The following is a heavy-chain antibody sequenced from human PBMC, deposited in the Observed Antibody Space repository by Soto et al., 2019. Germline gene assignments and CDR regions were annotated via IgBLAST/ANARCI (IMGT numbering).Heavy chain of an antibody. J-gene: IGHJ4*01. CDR2: VAFDGTTT. V-gene: IGHV3-74*01. Sequence: EVQLVESGGGLLQPGGSLRLSCAASGFTFSSHWIHWVRQTPGKGLVCVSRVAFDGTTTNYADSVKGRLTISRDNAKNTVYLQMNSLRAYDTAVYYCARGGSGTYKLDNWGHGTLVTVSA. CDR3: ARGGSGTYKLDN. CDR1: GFTFSSHW. D-gene: IGHD3-10*01.